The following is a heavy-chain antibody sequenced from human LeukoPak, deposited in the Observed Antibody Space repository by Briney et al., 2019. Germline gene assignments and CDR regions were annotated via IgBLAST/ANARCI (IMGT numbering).Heavy chain of an antibody. J-gene: IGHJ4*02. Sequence: GGSLRLSCAASGFTFSSYAMSWVRQAPGKGLEWVSAISGSGGSTYYADSVKGRFTISRDNSKNTLYLQMNSLRAEDTAVYYCAKDQDVVVIHSSLDYWDQGTLVTVSS. CDR3: AKDQDVVVIHSSLDY. V-gene: IGHV3-23*01. D-gene: IGHD3-22*01. CDR1: GFTFSSYA. CDR2: ISGSGGST.